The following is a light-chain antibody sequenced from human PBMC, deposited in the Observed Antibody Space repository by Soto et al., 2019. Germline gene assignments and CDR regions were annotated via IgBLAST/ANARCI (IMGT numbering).Light chain of an antibody. CDR3: QQLDSYPPT. Sequence: IRMTQSPSSLSASVGDRVTITCRASQGISTYLAWYQQKPGKAPKLLIYGASTLQSGVPSRFSGSGSGTDFTLTISSLQHEDFETYYCQQLDSYPPTLGGGTKVDIK. CDR2: GAS. J-gene: IGKJ4*01. CDR1: QGISTY. V-gene: IGKV1-9*01.